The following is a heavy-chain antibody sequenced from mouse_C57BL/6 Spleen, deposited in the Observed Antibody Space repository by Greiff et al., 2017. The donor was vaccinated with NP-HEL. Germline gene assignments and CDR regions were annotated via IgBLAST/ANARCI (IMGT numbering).Heavy chain of an antibody. Sequence: QVQLQQPGAELVMPGASVKLSCKASGYTFTSYWMHWVKQRPGQGLEWIGEIDPSDSYTNYNQKFKGKSTLTVDQSSSTAYMQLSSLTSEDSAVYYCARVYDGYYYAYWGEGALVTVS. J-gene: IGHJ3*01. V-gene: IGHV1-69*01. D-gene: IGHD2-3*01. CDR2: IDPSDSYT. CDR3: ARVYDGYYYAY. CDR1: GYTFTSYW.